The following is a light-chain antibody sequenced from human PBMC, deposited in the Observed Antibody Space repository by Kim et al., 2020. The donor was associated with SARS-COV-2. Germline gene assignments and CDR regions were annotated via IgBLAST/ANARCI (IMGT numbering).Light chain of an antibody. V-gene: IGLV3-1*01. J-gene: IGLJ3*02. Sequence: VAPGQTASITCSGSKLGDKYAYWYQKKPGQSPILVIYQHTKRPSGISQRFSGSSFGNTATLTISRAQTMDESDYYCQAWDSSTAVFGGGTQLTVL. CDR2: QHT. CDR1: KLGDKY. CDR3: QAWDSSTAV.